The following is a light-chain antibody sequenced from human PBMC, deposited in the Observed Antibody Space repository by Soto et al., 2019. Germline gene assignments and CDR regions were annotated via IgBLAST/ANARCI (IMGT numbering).Light chain of an antibody. CDR1: QSISSN. Sequence: EIVMTQSPGTLYVSPGERATLYWSASQSISSNLAWYQQIPGQAPRLLIYGASTRATGIPAKFSGSGSGTEFTLTISSLQSEDFALYYCQQYNGSPTTFGQGTRLEI. CDR3: QQYNGSPTT. V-gene: IGKV3D-15*01. CDR2: GAS. J-gene: IGKJ5*01.